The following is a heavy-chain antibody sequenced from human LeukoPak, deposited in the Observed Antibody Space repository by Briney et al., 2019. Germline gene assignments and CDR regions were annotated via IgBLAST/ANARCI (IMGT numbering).Heavy chain of an antibody. D-gene: IGHD3-9*01. Sequence: ASVTVSCKASGYTFTSYDINWVRQATGQGLEWMGWMNPNSGNTGYAQKFQGRVTMTRNTSISTAYMELSSLRSEDTAVYYCARPVAATGALRYFDWLLYGMDVWGQGTTVTVSS. J-gene: IGHJ6*02. V-gene: IGHV1-8*01. CDR3: ARPVAATGALRYFDWLLYGMDV. CDR1: GYTFTSYD. CDR2: MNPNSGNT.